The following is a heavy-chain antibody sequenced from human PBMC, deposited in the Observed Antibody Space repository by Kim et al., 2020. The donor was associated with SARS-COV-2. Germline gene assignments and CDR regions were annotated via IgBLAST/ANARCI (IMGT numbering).Heavy chain of an antibody. CDR3: ARGPTHTYYYDSSGYVFDY. J-gene: IGHJ4*02. Sequence: GRFTISRDNAKNSLYLQMNSLRAEDTAVYYCARGPTHTYYYDSSGYVFDYWGQGTLVTVSS. D-gene: IGHD3-22*01. V-gene: IGHV3-11*06.